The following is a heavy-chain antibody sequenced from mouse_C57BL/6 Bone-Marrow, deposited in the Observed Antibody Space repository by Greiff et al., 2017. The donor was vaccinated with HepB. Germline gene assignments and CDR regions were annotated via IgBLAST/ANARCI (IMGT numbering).Heavy chain of an antibody. V-gene: IGHV3-8*01. CDR1: GYSITSDY. J-gene: IGHJ4*01. D-gene: IGHD1-1*01. Sequence: EVKLVESGPGLAKPSQTLSLTCSVTGYSITSDYWNSIRKFPGNKLEYMGYISYSGSTYYNPSLKSRISITRDTSKNQYYLQLNSVTTEDTATYYCARWGYYYGSSYGYAMDYWGQGTSVTVSS. CDR3: ARWGYYYGSSYGYAMDY. CDR2: ISYSGST.